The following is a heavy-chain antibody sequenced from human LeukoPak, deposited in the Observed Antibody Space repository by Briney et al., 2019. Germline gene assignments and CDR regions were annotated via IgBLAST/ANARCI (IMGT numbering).Heavy chain of an antibody. Sequence: GGSLRLSCAAPGFTFSDYYMSWIRQAPGKGLEWVSYISNGGSSLYYADSVKGRFTISRDNAKNSLFLQVNSLRAEDTALYYCARVRVAGFSDFDYWGQGTLVTVSS. D-gene: IGHD6-19*01. CDR1: GFTFSDYY. CDR2: ISNGGSSL. CDR3: ARVRVAGFSDFDY. J-gene: IGHJ4*02. V-gene: IGHV3-11*04.